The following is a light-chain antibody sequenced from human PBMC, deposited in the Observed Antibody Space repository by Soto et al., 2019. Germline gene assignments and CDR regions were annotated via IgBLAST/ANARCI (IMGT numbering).Light chain of an antibody. J-gene: IGKJ1*01. CDR1: QSVRSSY. CDR2: GAS. Sequence: EIVLTQSPGTLSLSPGERATLSCRASQSVRSSYLAWYQQKPGQAPRLLIYGASSRATGIPDRFSGSGSGKDFTLPISRLEPEDLAVYYCQQYGSAPTTFGQGTKVEVK. V-gene: IGKV3-20*01. CDR3: QQYGSAPTT.